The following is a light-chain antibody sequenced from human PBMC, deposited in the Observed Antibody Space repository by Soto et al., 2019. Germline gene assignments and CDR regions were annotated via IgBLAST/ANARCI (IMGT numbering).Light chain of an antibody. Sequence: EIVLTQSPGTLSLSPGERATLSCRASQSVSSTYLAWYQHKRGQAPRLVIYGASSKASGIPDRFSGSGSGTDFTLTISRLEPEDFAVYYCQQYGSSPRSFGQGTKVEVK. CDR3: QQYGSSPRS. CDR2: GAS. J-gene: IGKJ1*01. V-gene: IGKV3-20*01. CDR1: QSVSSTY.